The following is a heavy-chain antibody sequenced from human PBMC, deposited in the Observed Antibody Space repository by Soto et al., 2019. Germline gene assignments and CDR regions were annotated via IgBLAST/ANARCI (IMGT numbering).Heavy chain of an antibody. V-gene: IGHV3-73*01. J-gene: IGHJ6*02. D-gene: IGHD2-2*01. CDR2: IRSKPNSYAT. Sequence: GGSLRLSCAASGFSFSGSAMHWVRQASGKGLEWVGRIRSKPNSYATSYAASVKGRFTISRDDSKNTAYLQMNSLKTEDTAVYYCTRTTAQFQLLSPPVLGQGTTVTVSS. CDR3: TRTTAQFQLLSPPV. CDR1: GFSFSGSA.